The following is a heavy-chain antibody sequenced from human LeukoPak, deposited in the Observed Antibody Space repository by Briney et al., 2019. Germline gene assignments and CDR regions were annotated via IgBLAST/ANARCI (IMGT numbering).Heavy chain of an antibody. Sequence: TPGGSLRLSCAASGFTFSSYSMNWVRQAPGKGLEWVSCISNTNSYIYYADSVKGRFTISRDNAKNSLYLQMNSLRAEDTAVYYCARDAFDIWGQGTMVTVSS. V-gene: IGHV3-21*01. CDR3: ARDAFDI. CDR2: ISNTNSYI. CDR1: GFTFSSYS. J-gene: IGHJ3*02.